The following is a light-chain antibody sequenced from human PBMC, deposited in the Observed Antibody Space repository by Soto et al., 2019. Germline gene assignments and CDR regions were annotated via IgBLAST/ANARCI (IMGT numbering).Light chain of an antibody. J-gene: IGKJ2*01. Sequence: DIQMTQSPSTLSASVGDRVTITCRASQSITTWLAWYQQKPWKAPKLLIYKATNLQSGVPSRFSGSGSGTEFSLTISSLQPDDFATYYCQRYNDYQYIFGQGTKLEIK. CDR2: KAT. V-gene: IGKV1-5*03. CDR1: QSITTW. CDR3: QRYNDYQYI.